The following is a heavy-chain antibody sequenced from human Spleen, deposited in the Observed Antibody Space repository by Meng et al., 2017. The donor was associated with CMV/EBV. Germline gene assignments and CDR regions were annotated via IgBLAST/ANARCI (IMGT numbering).Heavy chain of an antibody. Sequence: GGSLRLSCAVSGFTFSDYAMSWVRQAPGKGLESVSSITGSGSTSFYADAVKGRFTVSRDNSKNTLHLEMRNLTPDDTAVYYCAKEDSGLDYWGQGTLVTAPQ. J-gene: IGHJ4*02. V-gene: IGHV3-23*01. CDR3: AKEDSGLDY. CDR1: GFTFSDYA. CDR2: ITGSGSTS. D-gene: IGHD3-10*01.